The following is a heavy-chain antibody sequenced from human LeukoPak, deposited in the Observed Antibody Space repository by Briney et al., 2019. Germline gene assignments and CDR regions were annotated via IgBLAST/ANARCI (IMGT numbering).Heavy chain of an antibody. J-gene: IGHJ3*02. V-gene: IGHV3-21*01. CDR2: ITSSSSSV. CDR1: GLTLSTYS. D-gene: IGHD3-10*01. Sequence: TGGSLSLPCAASGLTLSTYSTRWVRHAQGEGREWVSSITSSSSSVYYAGSVKGRFTISRDNAKNSLFLQMTSLRVEDTAVYYCARFETSPGGVAFDIWGQGTMVIVSS. CDR3: ARFETSPGGVAFDI.